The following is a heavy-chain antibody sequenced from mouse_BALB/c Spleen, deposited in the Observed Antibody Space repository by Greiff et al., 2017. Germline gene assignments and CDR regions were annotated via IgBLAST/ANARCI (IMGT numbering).Heavy chain of an antibody. CDR2: INPGSGGT. CDR3: ARSRSDDYAMDY. V-gene: IGHV1-54*01. J-gene: IGHJ4*01. CDR1: GYAFTNYL. Sequence: VQLQQSGAELVRPGTSVKVSCKASGYAFTNYLIEWVKQRPGQGLEWIGVINPGSGGTNYNEKFKGKATLTADKSSSTAYMQLSSLTSDDSAVYFCARSRSDDYAMDYWGQGTSVTVSS.